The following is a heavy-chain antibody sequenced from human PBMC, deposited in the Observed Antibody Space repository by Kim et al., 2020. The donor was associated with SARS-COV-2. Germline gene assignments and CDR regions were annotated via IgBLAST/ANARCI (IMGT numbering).Heavy chain of an antibody. J-gene: IGHJ6*02. CDR1: GYTFTSYD. CDR3: ARGMRGSGSYYIPWSGGMDV. D-gene: IGHD3-10*01. CDR2: MNPNSGNT. V-gene: IGHV1-8*01. Sequence: ASVKVSCKASGYTFTSYDINWVRQATGQGLEWMGWMNPNSGNTGYAQKFQGRVTMTRNTSISTAYMELSSLRSEDTAVYYCARGMRGSGSYYIPWSGGMDVWGQGTTVTVSS.